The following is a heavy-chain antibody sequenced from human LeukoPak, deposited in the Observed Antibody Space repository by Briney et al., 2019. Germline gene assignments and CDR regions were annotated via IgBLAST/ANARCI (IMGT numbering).Heavy chain of an antibody. Sequence: GGSLRLSCAASGFTFSSYAMSWVRQAPGKGLEWVGRIKSKTDGGTTDYAAPVKGRFTISRDDSKNTLYLQMNSLKTENTAVYYCTTENWNLDYWGQGTLVTVSS. D-gene: IGHD1-1*01. CDR2: IKSKTDGGTT. J-gene: IGHJ4*02. CDR3: TTENWNLDY. V-gene: IGHV3-15*01. CDR1: GFTFSSYA.